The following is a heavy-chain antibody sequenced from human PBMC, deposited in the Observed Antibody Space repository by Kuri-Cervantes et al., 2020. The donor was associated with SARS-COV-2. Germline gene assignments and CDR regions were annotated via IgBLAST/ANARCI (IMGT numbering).Heavy chain of an antibody. Sequence: ASVKVSCKASGYTFTSYSITWVRQAPGQGLEWMGWISPYNGKTHYAQNLQDRITMTTDTGTSTAYMELRSLRSDDTAVYYCARVSAYGDYVTVDYWGQGTLVTVSS. CDR2: ISPYNGKT. D-gene: IGHD4-17*01. V-gene: IGHV1-18*01. J-gene: IGHJ4*02. CDR3: ARVSAYGDYVTVDY. CDR1: GYTFTSYS.